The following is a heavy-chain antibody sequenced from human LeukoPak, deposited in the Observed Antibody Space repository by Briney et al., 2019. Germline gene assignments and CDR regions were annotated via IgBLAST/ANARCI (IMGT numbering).Heavy chain of an antibody. D-gene: IGHD3-3*01. CDR1: GFTFSSYA. CDR2: ISGSGGST. V-gene: IGHV3-23*01. CDR3: AKAEYDFWSGSLNWFDP. Sequence: AGGSLRLSCAASGFTFSSYAMSWVRQAPGKGLEWVSAISGSGGSTYYADSVKGRSTISRDNSKNTLYLQMNSLRAEDTAVYYCAKAEYDFWSGSLNWFDPWGQGTLVTVSS. J-gene: IGHJ5*02.